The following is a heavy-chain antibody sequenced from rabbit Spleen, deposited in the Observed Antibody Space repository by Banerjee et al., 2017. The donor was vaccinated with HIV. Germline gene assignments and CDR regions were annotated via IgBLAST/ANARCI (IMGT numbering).Heavy chain of an antibody. D-gene: IGHD2-1*01. CDR3: VRDLGYDDASEKGYFNL. J-gene: IGHJ4*01. V-gene: IGHV1S40*01. Sequence: QSLEESGGDLVKPGASLTLTCTASGVSFSFNSYMCWVRQAPGKGLEWIACIDAGSSGFTYFASWAKGRFTLSKTSSTTVTLQMTSLTAADTATYFCVRDLGYDDASEKGYFNLWGQGTLVTVS. CDR2: IDAGSSGFT. CDR1: GVSFSFNSY.